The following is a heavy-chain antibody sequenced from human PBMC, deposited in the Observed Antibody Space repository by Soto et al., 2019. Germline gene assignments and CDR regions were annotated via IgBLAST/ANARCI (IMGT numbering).Heavy chain of an antibody. J-gene: IGHJ4*02. V-gene: IGHV3-23*01. Sequence: PGGSLRLSCAASGFTFSSYAMSWVRQTPGKGLEWVSGIGGSGGSTYFADSVKGRFTISRDNSKNTLYLQMNSLRAEDTAVYYCAALIAAAVVDYWGQGTLVTVSS. CDR3: AALIAAAVVDY. CDR2: IGGSGGST. D-gene: IGHD6-13*01. CDR1: GFTFSSYA.